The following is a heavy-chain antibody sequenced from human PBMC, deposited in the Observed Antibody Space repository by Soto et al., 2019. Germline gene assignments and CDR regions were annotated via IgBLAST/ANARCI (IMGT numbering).Heavy chain of an antibody. CDR1: GFTFSDYY. CDR3: ALGATIQLFDY. V-gene: IGHV3-11*06. Sequence: GGSLRLSCAASGFTFSDYYMSWIRQAPGKGLEWVSYISSSSSYTNYADSVKGRFTISRDNAKNSLYLQMNSLRAEDTAVYYCALGATIQLFDYWGQGTLVTVSS. CDR2: ISSSSSYT. J-gene: IGHJ4*02. D-gene: IGHD1-26*01.